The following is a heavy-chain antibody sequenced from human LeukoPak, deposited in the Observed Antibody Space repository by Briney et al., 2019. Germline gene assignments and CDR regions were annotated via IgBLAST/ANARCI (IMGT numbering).Heavy chain of an antibody. CDR3: ARLYCSSTSCYMGGWFDP. Sequence: GGSLRLSCAASGFTFSDYYMSWIRQAPGKGLEWVSYISSSGSTIYYADSVKGRFTISRDNVKNSLYLQMNSLRAEDTAVYYCARLYCSSTSCYMGGWFDPWGQGTLVTVSS. V-gene: IGHV3-11*01. D-gene: IGHD2-2*01. CDR2: ISSSGSTI. J-gene: IGHJ5*02. CDR1: GFTFSDYY.